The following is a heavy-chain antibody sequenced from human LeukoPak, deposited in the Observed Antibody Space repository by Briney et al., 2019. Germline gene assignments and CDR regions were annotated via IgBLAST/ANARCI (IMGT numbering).Heavy chain of an antibody. Sequence: GASLKVSCKASGYTFTSYDINWVRQATGQGLEWMGWMNPNSGDTGYAQKFQGRVTMTRNTSISTAYMELSSLRSEDTAVYYCARGEEYYDFWSGYHLYYFDYWGQGTLVTVSS. V-gene: IGHV1-8*01. CDR3: ARGEEYYDFWSGYHLYYFDY. CDR2: MNPNSGDT. CDR1: GYTFTSYD. D-gene: IGHD3-3*01. J-gene: IGHJ4*02.